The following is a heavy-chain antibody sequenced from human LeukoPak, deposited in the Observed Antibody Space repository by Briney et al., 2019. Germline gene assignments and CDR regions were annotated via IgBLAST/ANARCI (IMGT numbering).Heavy chain of an antibody. V-gene: IGHV3-73*01. CDR2: IISKANSYAT. J-gene: IGHJ4*02. CDR3: TSISTAVAGKTFGY. CDR1: GVSFSGSA. Sequence: AGSLRRSSAAAGVSFSGSAMHCFRRPSAKGLVWCGRIISKANSYATAYAASVKGRFTISRDDSKNTAYLQMNSLKTEDTAVYYCTSISTAVAGKTFGYWGQGTLVTVSS. D-gene: IGHD6-19*01.